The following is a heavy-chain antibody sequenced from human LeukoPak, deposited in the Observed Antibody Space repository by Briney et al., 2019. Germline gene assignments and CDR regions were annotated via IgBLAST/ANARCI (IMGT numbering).Heavy chain of an antibody. CDR3: ARDAGYCGGGSCFDY. CDR2: IKQDGSEK. CDR1: ESLNGYA. D-gene: IGHD2-15*01. V-gene: IGHV3-7*01. J-gene: IGHJ4*02. Sequence: GGSLRLSCSASESLNGYAMSWVRQAPGKGLEWVANIKQDGSEKYYVDSVKGRFTISRDNAKTSLYLQMNSLRAEDTAVYYCARDAGYCGGGSCFDYWGQGTLVTVSS.